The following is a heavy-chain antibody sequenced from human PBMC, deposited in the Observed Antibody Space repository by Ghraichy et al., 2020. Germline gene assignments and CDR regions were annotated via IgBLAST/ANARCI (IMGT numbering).Heavy chain of an antibody. V-gene: IGHV3-48*02. CDR2: ISNSSTAI. D-gene: IGHD3-16*01. CDR1: GFTFHRDS. Sequence: GESQNISCGASGFTFHRDSMNWVRQAPGTGLEWVAYISNSSTAIYYADSVKGRFTISRDNAKKSLYLQMNSLRDEDTAVYYCARGGGFDYWGQGTLVTVSS. J-gene: IGHJ4*02. CDR3: ARGGGFDY.